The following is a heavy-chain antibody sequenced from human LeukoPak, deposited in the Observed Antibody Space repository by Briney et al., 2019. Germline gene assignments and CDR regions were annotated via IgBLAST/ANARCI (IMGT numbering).Heavy chain of an antibody. CDR2: IYYSGST. CDR1: GGSISSYY. V-gene: IGHV4-59*01. CDR3: ARARSKDDFWSGYYTLFDY. J-gene: IGHJ4*02. D-gene: IGHD3-3*01. Sequence: TSETLSLTCTVSGGSISSYYWSWIRQPPGKGLEWIGYIYYSGSTNYNPSLKSRVTISVDTSKNQFSLKLSSVTAADTAVYYCARARSKDDFWSGYYTLFDYWGQGTLVTVSS.